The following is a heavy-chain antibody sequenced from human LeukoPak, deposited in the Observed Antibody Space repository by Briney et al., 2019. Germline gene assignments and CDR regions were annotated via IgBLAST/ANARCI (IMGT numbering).Heavy chain of an antibody. CDR2: IKKKGDGGTT. CDR3: TTVTMVPDHEH. J-gene: IGHJ1*01. CDR1: GFPFSDDW. D-gene: IGHD3-10*01. Sequence: GGFLRLSCAASGFPFSDDWMSWVRQAPGKGLEWVGRIKKKGDGGTTDYAAPVKGRFTISRDDSKTMLYLEMSNLKIDDTAVYYCTTVTMVPDHEHGGPGPLVTVPA. V-gene: IGHV3-15*01.